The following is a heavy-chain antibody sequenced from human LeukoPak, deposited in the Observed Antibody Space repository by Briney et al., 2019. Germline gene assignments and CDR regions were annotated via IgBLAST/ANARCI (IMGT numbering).Heavy chain of an antibody. D-gene: IGHD6-19*01. Sequence: GGSLRLSCAASGFTFSSYAVHWVRQAPGKGLEWVAVISYDGSNKYYADSVKGRFTISRDNSKNTLYLQMNSLRAEDTAVYYCARGGGSGWYNWFDPWGQGTLVTVSS. CDR2: ISYDGSNK. V-gene: IGHV3-30*04. CDR1: GFTFSSYA. J-gene: IGHJ5*02. CDR3: ARGGGSGWYNWFDP.